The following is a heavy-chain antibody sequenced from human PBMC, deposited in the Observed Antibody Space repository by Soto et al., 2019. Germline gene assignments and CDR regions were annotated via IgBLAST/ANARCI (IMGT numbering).Heavy chain of an antibody. CDR1: GGLLSSGGYD. D-gene: IGHD2-2*01. J-gene: IGHJ6*01. CDR3: VRCYVVHRDLHAV. V-gene: IGHV4-31*03. Sequence: SEALSLPYTVSGGLLSSGGYDLCRLRQVLVIGMECIGYIYYSLCTYYYPSLESRVTISVVCSKNEFSLKPSSVTAVDSAVYYCVRCYVVHRDLHAVWAQGSTVPVSS. CDR2: IYYSLCT.